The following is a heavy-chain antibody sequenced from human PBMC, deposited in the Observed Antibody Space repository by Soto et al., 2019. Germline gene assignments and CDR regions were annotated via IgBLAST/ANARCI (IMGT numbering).Heavy chain of an antibody. J-gene: IGHJ4*02. Sequence: GASVKVSCKASGYTFTSYAMHWVRQAPGQRLEWMGWINAGNGNTKYSQKFQGRVTITRDTSASTAYMELSSLRSEDTAVYYCAREPRANVNLKDGDYGDCFDYWGQGTLVTVSS. V-gene: IGHV1-3*01. CDR3: AREPRANVNLKDGDYGDCFDY. CDR2: INAGNGNT. CDR1: GYTFTSYA. D-gene: IGHD4-17*01.